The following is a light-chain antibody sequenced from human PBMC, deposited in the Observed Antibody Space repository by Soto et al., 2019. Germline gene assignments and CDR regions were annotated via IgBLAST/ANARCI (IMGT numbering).Light chain of an antibody. CDR2: EVS. CDR1: SSDVGGYNY. Sequence: QSGLTQPASVSGSPGQSITISCTGTSSDVGGYNYVSWYQQQAGKAPKLIIHEVSNRPSGVSNRFSGSKSGNTASLTISGLQAEDEADYYCDSYTSSRAYVFGNGTKVTVL. V-gene: IGLV2-14*01. CDR3: DSYTSSRAYV. J-gene: IGLJ1*01.